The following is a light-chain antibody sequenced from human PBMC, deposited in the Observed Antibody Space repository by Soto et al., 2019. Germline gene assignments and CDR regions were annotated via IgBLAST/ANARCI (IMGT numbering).Light chain of an antibody. Sequence: QSVLTQPPSASGTPGQRVTISCSGSSSNIGSNYVYWYQQLPGTASKLLIYRNNQRPSGGPDRFSGSKSGTSASLVISGLRSEDEADYYCAAWDDSLSGLVFGGGTKLTVL. V-gene: IGLV1-47*01. J-gene: IGLJ2*01. CDR1: SSNIGSNY. CDR3: AAWDDSLSGLV. CDR2: RNN.